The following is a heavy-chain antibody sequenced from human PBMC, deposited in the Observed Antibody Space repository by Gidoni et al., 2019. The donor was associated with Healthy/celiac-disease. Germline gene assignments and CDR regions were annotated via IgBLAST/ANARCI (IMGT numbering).Heavy chain of an antibody. J-gene: IGHJ6*02. CDR2: ISWNSGSI. CDR1: GFTFAYYA. Sequence: EVQLVASGGGLVQPGRSLRLSCAASGFTFAYYALHWVRQAPGKGLEWVSGISWNSGSIGYADSVKGRFTIARDNAKKSLYLQMNSLRAEDTALYYCAKDIRPAVAGTYYYYYGMDVWGQGTTVTVSS. D-gene: IGHD6-19*01. CDR3: AKDIRPAVAGTYYYYYGMDV. V-gene: IGHV3-9*01.